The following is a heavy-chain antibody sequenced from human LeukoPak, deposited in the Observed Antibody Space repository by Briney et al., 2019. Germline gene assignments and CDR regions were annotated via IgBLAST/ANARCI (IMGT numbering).Heavy chain of an antibody. CDR1: GYTFTSYG. V-gene: IGHV7-4-1*02. CDR2: INTNTGNP. D-gene: IGHD3-10*01. Sequence: ASVKVSCKASGYTFTSYGISWVRQAPGQGLEWMGWINTNTGNPTYAQGFTGRFVFSLDTSVSTAYLQISSLKAEDTAVYYCARGPSVLLWFGEFYWGQGTLVTVSS. J-gene: IGHJ4*02. CDR3: ARGPSVLLWFGEFY.